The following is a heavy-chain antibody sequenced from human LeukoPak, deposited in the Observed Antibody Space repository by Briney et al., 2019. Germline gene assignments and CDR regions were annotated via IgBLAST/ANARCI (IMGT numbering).Heavy chain of an antibody. D-gene: IGHD7-27*01. CDR1: GFTFSSYW. Sequence: PGGSLSLSCAASGFTFSSYWMHRVRPSPGKGLVWVSRINSDGRSTTYADSVKRRFTISRDNAKNTLYLQMNSLRAEDTAVYYCARALGNAFEIWGQGTMVTVSS. J-gene: IGHJ3*02. V-gene: IGHV3-74*01. CDR2: INSDGRST. CDR3: ARALGNAFEI.